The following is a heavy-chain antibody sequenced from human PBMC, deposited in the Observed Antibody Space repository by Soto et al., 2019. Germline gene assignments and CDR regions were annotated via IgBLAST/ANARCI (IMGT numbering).Heavy chain of an antibody. Sequence: GGSLRLSCAAPGFTFSSYGMHWVRQAPGKGLEWVAVIWYDGSNKYYADSVKGRFTISRDNSKNTLYLQMNSLRAEDTAVYYCARDRYCSGGSCYFFDYWGQGTLVTVSS. CDR3: ARDRYCSGGSCYFFDY. CDR1: GFTFSSYG. J-gene: IGHJ4*02. CDR2: IWYDGSNK. D-gene: IGHD2-15*01. V-gene: IGHV3-33*01.